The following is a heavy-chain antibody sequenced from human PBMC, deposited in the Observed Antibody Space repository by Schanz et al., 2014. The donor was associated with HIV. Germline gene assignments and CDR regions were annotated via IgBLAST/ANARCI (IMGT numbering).Heavy chain of an antibody. CDR1: GFTFRRHG. Sequence: VQLLESGGGLVQPGGSLRLSCAASGFTFRRHGMHWVRQAPGQGLEWLAVISPDGSKQHYADSVKGRFIISRDNSKNTVSLQMNSLRSEDTAVYYCARGNDFFGGVPDYWGQGTLVSVSS. CDR2: ISPDGSKQ. D-gene: IGHD3-16*01. J-gene: IGHJ4*02. V-gene: IGHV3-30*03. CDR3: ARGNDFFGGVPDY.